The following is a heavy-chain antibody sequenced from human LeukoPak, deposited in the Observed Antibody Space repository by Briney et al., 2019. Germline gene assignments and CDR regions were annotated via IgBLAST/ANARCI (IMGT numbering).Heavy chain of an antibody. D-gene: IGHD4-23*01. CDR3: ARGPNKSDGGNSGSAWFDP. Sequence: ASVKVSCKASGYTFTTYDMNWVRQATGQGLEWMGWMNPNSGNTDYAQKFQGRVTITRNTSISTAYMELSSLRSEDTAVYYCARGPNKSDGGNSGSAWFDPWGQGTLVTVSS. CDR2: MNPNSGNT. V-gene: IGHV1-8*01. J-gene: IGHJ5*02. CDR1: GYTFTTYD.